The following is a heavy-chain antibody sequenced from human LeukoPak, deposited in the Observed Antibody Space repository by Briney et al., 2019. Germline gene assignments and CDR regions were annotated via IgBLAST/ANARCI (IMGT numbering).Heavy chain of an antibody. D-gene: IGHD6-19*01. V-gene: IGHV4-39*01. CDR3: ARPLGSSGWYYFDY. Sequence: PSETLSLTXTVSGGSISSSSYYWGCIRQPPGKGLEWIGCIYYSGSTYYNPSLKSRVTISVDTSKNQFSLKLSSVTAADTAVYYCARPLGSSGWYYFDYWGQGTLVTVSS. J-gene: IGHJ4*02. CDR2: IYYSGST. CDR1: GGSISSSSYY.